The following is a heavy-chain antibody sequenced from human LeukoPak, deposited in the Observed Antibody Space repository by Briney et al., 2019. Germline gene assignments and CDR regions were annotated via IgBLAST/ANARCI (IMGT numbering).Heavy chain of an antibody. CDR2: IYYSGST. D-gene: IGHD6-13*01. CDR3: ARGLTWQGSSLDY. J-gene: IGHJ4*02. CDR1: GGSISSGGYY. Sequence: SQTLSLTCTVSGGSISSGGYYWSWIRQHPGKGLEWIGYIYYSGSTYYNPSLKRRVTISVDTSKNQFSLKLSSVTAADTAVYYCARGLTWQGSSLDYWGQGTLSPSPQ. V-gene: IGHV4-31*03.